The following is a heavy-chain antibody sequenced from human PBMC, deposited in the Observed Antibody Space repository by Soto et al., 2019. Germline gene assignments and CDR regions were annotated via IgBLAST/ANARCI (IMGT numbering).Heavy chain of an antibody. CDR3: ARVVGSSGDYFDF. V-gene: IGHV4-34*01. D-gene: IGHD3-10*01. CDR2: INHSGRT. Sequence: QVQLQQWGAGLLKPSETLSLTCAVYGGSFSGYYWSWIRQPPGAGLEWVGEINHSGRTNYSPSLKSRVTVSVDTSKNQFSLKLSSVTAADTAVYYCARVVGSSGDYFDFWGQGILVTVSS. J-gene: IGHJ4*02. CDR1: GGSFSGYY.